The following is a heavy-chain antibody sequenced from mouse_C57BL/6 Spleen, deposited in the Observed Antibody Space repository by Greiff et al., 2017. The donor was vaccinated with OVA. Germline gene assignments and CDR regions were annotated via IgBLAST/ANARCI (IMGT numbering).Heavy chain of an antibody. CDR2: INYDGSST. J-gene: IGHJ1*03. V-gene: IGHV5-16*01. D-gene: IGHD1-1*01. CDR1: GFTFSDYY. CDR3: ARDGVITTVVADWYFDV. Sequence: EVQRVESEGGLVQPGSSMKLSCTASGFTFSDYYMAWVRQVPEKGLEWVANINYDGSSTYYLDSLKSRFIISRDNAKNILYLQMSSLKSEDTATYYCARDGVITTVVADWYFDVWGTGTTVTVSS.